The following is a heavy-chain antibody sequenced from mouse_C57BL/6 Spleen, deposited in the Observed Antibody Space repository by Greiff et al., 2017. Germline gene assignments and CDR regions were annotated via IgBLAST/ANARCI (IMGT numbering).Heavy chain of an antibody. J-gene: IGHJ2*01. CDR2: IDPSDSET. Sequence: VQLQQPGAELVRPGSSVKLSCKASGYTFTSYWMHWVKQRPIQGLEWIGNIDPSDSETHYNQKFKDKATLTVDKSSSTAYMQLSSLTSEDSAVYYCARAISNYPYFDYWGQGTTLTVSS. V-gene: IGHV1-52*01. CDR1: GYTFTSYW. CDR3: ARAISNYPYFDY. D-gene: IGHD2-5*01.